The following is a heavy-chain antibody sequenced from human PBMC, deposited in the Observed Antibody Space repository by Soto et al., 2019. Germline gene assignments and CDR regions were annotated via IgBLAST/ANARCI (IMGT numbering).Heavy chain of an antibody. V-gene: IGHV2-5*02. Sequence: QITLKESGPTLVKPTQTLTLTCTVSGFSVSSSGEGVGWIRQPPGKALEWLALIYWDDDKRYSPSLKSRLTITKDTSKNQVVLTLTNMHPVDTATYYCAHIDPKIVPAGGHGGFDVWGQGTLVTVSS. CDR3: AHIDPKIVPAGGHGGFDV. J-gene: IGHJ4*02. D-gene: IGHD2-21*02. CDR2: IYWDDDK. CDR1: GFSVSSSGEG.